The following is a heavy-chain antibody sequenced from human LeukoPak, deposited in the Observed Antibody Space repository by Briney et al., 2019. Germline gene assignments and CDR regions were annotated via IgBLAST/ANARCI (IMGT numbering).Heavy chain of an antibody. J-gene: IGHJ4*02. Sequence: GGSLRLSCAASGFTFSSYSMNWVRQAPGKGLEWVSSISSSSSYIYYADSVKGRFTISRDNAKNSRYLQMNSLRAEDTAVYYCAREVSSRYYYDSSGYYDYWGQGTLVTVSS. D-gene: IGHD3-22*01. CDR3: AREVSSRYYYDSSGYYDY. CDR2: ISSSSSYI. V-gene: IGHV3-21*01. CDR1: GFTFSSYS.